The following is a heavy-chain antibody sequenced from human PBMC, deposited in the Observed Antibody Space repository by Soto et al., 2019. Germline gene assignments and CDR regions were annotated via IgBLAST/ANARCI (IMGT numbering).Heavy chain of an antibody. CDR1: GFTFGDYE. V-gene: IGHV3-11*01. CDR3: ARSIGCYEADAFDM. J-gene: IGHJ3*02. CDR2: LSRRGNTR. Sequence: QVQLVESGGGLVQPGGSLRLSCAASGFTFGDYEMSWIRQAAGKGPEWVSFLSRRGNTRYYADSVQGRFSISRDNAENSLYLQMESMRVEDTATYFCARSIGCYEADAFDMWGQGTMVTVSS. D-gene: IGHD6-19*01.